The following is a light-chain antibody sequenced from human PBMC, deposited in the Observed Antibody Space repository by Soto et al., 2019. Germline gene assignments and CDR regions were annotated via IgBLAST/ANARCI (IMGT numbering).Light chain of an antibody. V-gene: IGLV2-8*01. J-gene: IGLJ1*01. Sequence: QSVLTQPPSASGSPGQSVTISCTGTSSDVGGYNYISWYQQHPGIAPKLMIYEVSKRPSGVPVRFSGSKSGNTASLTVSGLQAEDEADYYCISYAGSNLLYVFGTGTKVTVL. CDR2: EVS. CDR3: ISYAGSNLLYV. CDR1: SSDVGGYNY.